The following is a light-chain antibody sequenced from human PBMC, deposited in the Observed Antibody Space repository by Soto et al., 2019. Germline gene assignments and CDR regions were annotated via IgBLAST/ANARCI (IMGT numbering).Light chain of an antibody. Sequence: DIRMTQSPSSLSASVGDRVTITCRASQSISSYLNWYQQKPGKAPKLLIYAASSLHSGVPSRFSGSGSGTDFTLTISSLQPEDFATYYCQQSYSTPSITFGQGTRLEIK. CDR1: QSISSY. J-gene: IGKJ5*01. CDR2: AAS. CDR3: QQSYSTPSIT. V-gene: IGKV1-39*01.